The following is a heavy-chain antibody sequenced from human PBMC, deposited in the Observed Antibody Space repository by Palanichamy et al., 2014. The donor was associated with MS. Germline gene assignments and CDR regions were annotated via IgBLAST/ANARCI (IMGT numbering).Heavy chain of an antibody. D-gene: IGHD4-23*01. CDR3: AKDHHRDYFNGGKSDGFDI. CDR1: GFTFSSYG. V-gene: IGHV3-30*18. CDR2: ISYDGSNK. Sequence: QVQLVESGGGVVQPGRSLTLSCAASGFTFSSYGMHWVRQAPGKGLEWVAVISYDGSNKYYADSVKGRFTISRDNSMYTLNLQMNSLRAEDTAVYYCAKDHHRDYFNGGKSDGFDIRGQGTMVTVSS. J-gene: IGHJ3*02.